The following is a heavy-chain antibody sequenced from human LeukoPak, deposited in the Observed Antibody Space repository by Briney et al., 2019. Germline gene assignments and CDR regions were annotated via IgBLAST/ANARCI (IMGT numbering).Heavy chain of an antibody. J-gene: IGHJ4*02. CDR1: GYSFTNCR. V-gene: IGHV5-51*01. CDR3: ARRQMSTDYFAF. D-gene: IGHD5-24*01. CDR2: IYPGDSDT. Sequence: GESLKISCEGSGYSFTNCRIAWVRQMPGKGLEWVGIIYPGDSDTRYSPTLQGQVTISADKSISIAYLQWSSLKASDTAMYYCARRQMSTDYFAFWGQGTLVTVSS.